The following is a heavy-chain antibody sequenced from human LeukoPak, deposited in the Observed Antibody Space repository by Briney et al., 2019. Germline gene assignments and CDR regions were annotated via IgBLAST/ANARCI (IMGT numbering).Heavy chain of an antibody. D-gene: IGHD1-14*01. Sequence: PSETLSLTCAVSGYSISSGYYWGWIRQPPGKGPEWIGSIYHSGSTYYNPSLKSRVTISVDTSKNQFSLKLSSVTAADTTVYYCARHRTKTTEVYWGQGTLVTVSS. J-gene: IGHJ4*02. CDR3: ARHRTKTTEVY. V-gene: IGHV4-38-2*01. CDR1: GYSISSGYY. CDR2: IYHSGST.